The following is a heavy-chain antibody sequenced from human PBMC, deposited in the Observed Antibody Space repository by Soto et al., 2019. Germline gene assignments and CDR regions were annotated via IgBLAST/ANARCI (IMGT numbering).Heavy chain of an antibody. V-gene: IGHV6-1*01. J-gene: IGHJ4*01. CDR1: GDSVSSNSAG. CDR3: ARGEQYSGRIFDY. Sequence: SQTLSLPCAITGDSVSSNSAGWSWVRQSPSRGLEWLGRTYYRSKWYYEYAVSVRGRITINPDTSKNQYSLQLNSVTPEETAVYFCARGEQYSGRIFDYWGQGTLVTVSS. D-gene: IGHD1-26*01. CDR2: TYYRSKWYY.